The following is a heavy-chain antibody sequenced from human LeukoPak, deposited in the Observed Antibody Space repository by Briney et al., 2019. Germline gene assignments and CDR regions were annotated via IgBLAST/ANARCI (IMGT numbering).Heavy chain of an antibody. V-gene: IGHV1-69*13. CDR2: IIPIFGTA. CDR3: AKDRGAVAGTEGY. D-gene: IGHD6-19*01. Sequence: SVKVSCKASGGTFSSYAISWVRQAPGQGLEWMGGIIPIFGTANYAQKFQGRVTITADESTSTAYMELSSLRSEDTAVYYCAKDRGAVAGTEGYWGQGTLVTVSS. J-gene: IGHJ4*02. CDR1: GGTFSSYA.